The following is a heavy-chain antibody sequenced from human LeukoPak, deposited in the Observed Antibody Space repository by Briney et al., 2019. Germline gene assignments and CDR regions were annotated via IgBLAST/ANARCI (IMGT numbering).Heavy chain of an antibody. J-gene: IGHJ4*02. CDR3: ARGGWLQLYFDY. CDR2: INHSGST. D-gene: IGHD5-24*01. V-gene: IGHV4-34*01. CDR1: GGSFSGYY. Sequence: SETLSLTCAVYGGSFSGYYWSWIRQPPGKGLEWIGEINHSGSTNYNPSLKSQVTISVDTSKNQFSLKLSSVTAADTAVYYCARGGWLQLYFDYWGQGTLVTVSS.